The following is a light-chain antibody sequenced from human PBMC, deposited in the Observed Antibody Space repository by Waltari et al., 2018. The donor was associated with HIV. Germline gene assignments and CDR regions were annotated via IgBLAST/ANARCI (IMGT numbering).Light chain of an antibody. CDR3: CSYAGSYTLV. J-gene: IGLJ2*01. V-gene: IGLV2-11*01. CDR2: DVI. CDR1: SSDVGTYNY. Sequence: QSALTQPRSVSGSPGQSVTISCTGTSSDVGTYNYVSWYQQYPGKAPQLMIYDVIKRPSGVPDRFSCSKSGNTASLTISGLQTEDEADYYCCSYAGSYTLVFGGGTKLTVL.